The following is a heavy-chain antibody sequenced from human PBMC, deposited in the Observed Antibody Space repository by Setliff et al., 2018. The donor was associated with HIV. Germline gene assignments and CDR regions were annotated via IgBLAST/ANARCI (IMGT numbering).Heavy chain of an antibody. Sequence: SETLSLTCAVSGGSISSSNWWSWVRQPPGKGLEWIGEIYHSGSTNYNPSLKSRVTISVDKSKNQFSLKLSSVTAADTAVYYCAREASDIPGVDSNYFDDWGQGTLVTVSS. V-gene: IGHV4-4*02. CDR2: IYHSGST. J-gene: IGHJ4*02. D-gene: IGHD2-2*01. CDR3: AREASDIPGVDSNYFDD. CDR1: GGSISSSNW.